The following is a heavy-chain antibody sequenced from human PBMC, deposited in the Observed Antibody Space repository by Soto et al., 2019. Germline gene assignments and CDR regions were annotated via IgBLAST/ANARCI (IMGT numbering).Heavy chain of an antibody. CDR1: GGTFRTYA. D-gene: IGHD6-19*01. Sequence: QVQLLQSGAEVKKPGSSVRVSCEASGGTFRTYAISWVRQAPGQGLEWMGVIIPIFGKGNYAQKFQGRVTITAHESTTTVYIDLRRLTSEDTAVYYCAKGAVAGTPTSYYYYGMDVWGQGTTVTVS. V-gene: IGHV1-69*12. CDR3: AKGAVAGTPTSYYYYGMDV. CDR2: IIPIFGKG. J-gene: IGHJ6*02.